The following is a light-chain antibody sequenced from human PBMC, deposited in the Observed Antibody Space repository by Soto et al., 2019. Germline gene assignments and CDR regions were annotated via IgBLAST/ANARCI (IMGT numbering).Light chain of an antibody. J-gene: IGKJ3*01. CDR1: QSVNSRF. V-gene: IGKV3-20*01. CDR2: GVS. Sequence: EIVLTQSPGTLSLSPGERATLSCRASQSVNSRFLAWYQQKPGQAPSLLIYGVSSRATGIPDWFSGSGSGTDFTLIISRLEPEDFAVYYCQHYDGPPFTFGPGTKVDIK. CDR3: QHYDGPPFT.